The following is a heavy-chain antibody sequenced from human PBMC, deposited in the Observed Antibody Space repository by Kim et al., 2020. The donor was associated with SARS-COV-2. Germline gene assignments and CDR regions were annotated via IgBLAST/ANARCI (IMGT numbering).Heavy chain of an antibody. V-gene: IGHV3-23*01. Sequence: GGSLRLSCAASGFTFSTYAMSFVRQAPGKGLEWVSGVSDTGAGTYYANSVKGRFTISRDNSKNTLYLQMSSLRAEDTAVYYCAKEALTVGTSEIDSWGQGTLVTVSS. D-gene: IGHD5-12*01. J-gene: IGHJ4*02. CDR1: GFTFSTYA. CDR2: VSDTGAGT. CDR3: AKEALTVGTSEIDS.